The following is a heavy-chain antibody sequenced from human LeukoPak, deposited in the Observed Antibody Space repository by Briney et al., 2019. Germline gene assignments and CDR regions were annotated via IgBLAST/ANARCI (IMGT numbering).Heavy chain of an antibody. CDR3: ARDGLGGRAMVTEPDH. CDR2: ISAYNGNT. J-gene: IGHJ4*02. CDR1: GYTFTSYG. V-gene: IGHV1-18*04. Sequence: ASVRVSCKAFGYTFTSYGISWVRQAPGQGLEWMGWISAYNGNTNYAQKLQGRVTMTTDTSTSTAYMELRSLRSDDTAVYYCARDGLGGRAMVTEPDHWGQGTLVTVSS. D-gene: IGHD5-18*01.